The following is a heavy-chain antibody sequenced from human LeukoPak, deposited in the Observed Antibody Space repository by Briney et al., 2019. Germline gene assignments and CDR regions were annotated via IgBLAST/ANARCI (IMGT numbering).Heavy chain of an antibody. D-gene: IGHD3-10*01. CDR3: ARGLWFGEFPDHFDY. Sequence: PGGSLRLSCAMSGLPLSSDGMHWGRQAPAKGLEWVAAIWYEGSNKYYADSVKGRFTISRDNSKNTLYLQMNSLRAEDTAVYYCARGLWFGEFPDHFDYWGQGTLVTVSS. J-gene: IGHJ4*02. CDR1: GLPLSSDG. V-gene: IGHV3-33*01. CDR2: IWYEGSNK.